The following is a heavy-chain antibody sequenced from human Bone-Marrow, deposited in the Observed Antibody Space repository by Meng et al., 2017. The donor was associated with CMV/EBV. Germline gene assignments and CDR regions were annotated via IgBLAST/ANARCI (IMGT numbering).Heavy chain of an antibody. CDR2: INPNSGVT. D-gene: IGHD3-22*01. CDR1: GYTFTGYY. V-gene: IGHV1-2*02. J-gene: IGHJ4*02. CDR3: ASDSSGYHY. Sequence: ASVKVSCKASGYTFTGYYMNWVRQAPGQGLEWMGWINPNSGVTNYAQKFQGRVTMTRDTSISTAYMELSRLRSDDTAVYYCASDSSGYHYWGQGTLVTVSS.